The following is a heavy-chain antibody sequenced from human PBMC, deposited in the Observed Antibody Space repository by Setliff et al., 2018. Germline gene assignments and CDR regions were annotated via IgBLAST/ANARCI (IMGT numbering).Heavy chain of an antibody. V-gene: IGHV3-7*01. CDR1: GSIFSTYW. CDR3: ARLRKDYGDYYYFDY. D-gene: IGHD4-17*01. CDR2: IKQDGSDK. Sequence: TGGSLRLSCAASGSIFSTYWMSWVRQAPGKGLEWVANIKQDGSDKYYVDSVKGRFTISRDNAKNSLYLQMNSLRAEDTAVYYCARLRKDYGDYYYFDYWGQGTLVTVSS. J-gene: IGHJ4*02.